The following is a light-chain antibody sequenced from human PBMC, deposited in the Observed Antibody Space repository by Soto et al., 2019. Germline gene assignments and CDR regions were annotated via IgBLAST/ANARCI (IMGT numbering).Light chain of an antibody. V-gene: IGKV2-30*01. J-gene: IGKJ5*01. CDR1: QSLVYSDGNTY. Sequence: DVVMTQSPLSLPVTLGQPASISCRSSQSLVYSDGNTYLNWFQQRPGQSPRRLIYKVSNRDSGVPDRFSGSGSGTDFTLKISRVEAEDVGVYYCMQSIQFPITFGQGTRLEIK. CDR2: KVS. CDR3: MQSIQFPIT.